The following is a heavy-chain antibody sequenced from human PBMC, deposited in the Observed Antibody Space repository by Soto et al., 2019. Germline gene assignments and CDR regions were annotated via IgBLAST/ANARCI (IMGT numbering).Heavy chain of an antibody. J-gene: IGHJ4*02. CDR2: INHSGST. Sequence: SETLSLTCAVYGGSFSGYYWSWIRQPLGKGLEWIGEINHSGSTNYNPSVKSRVTISVDKSKNQFSLKLSSVTAADTAVYYCARGTPTGYWGQGTLVTVSS. CDR1: GGSFSGYY. CDR3: ARGTPTGY. V-gene: IGHV4-34*01.